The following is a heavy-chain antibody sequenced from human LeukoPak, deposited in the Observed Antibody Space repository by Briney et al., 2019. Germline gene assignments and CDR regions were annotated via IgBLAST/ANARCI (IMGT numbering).Heavy chain of an antibody. J-gene: IGHJ4*02. D-gene: IGHD5-12*01. CDR1: GVTFSNYG. Sequence: GGSLRLSCAASGVTFSNYGMHWVRQAPGKGLEWVALISSNGNDKLYGDSVKGRFTISRDGSKSTLYLQMNSLRVEDTAVYYCTTKVIRGNSGDDYDDWGQGTLVTVSS. CDR3: TTKVIRGNSGDDYDD. CDR2: ISSNGNDK. V-gene: IGHV3-30*03.